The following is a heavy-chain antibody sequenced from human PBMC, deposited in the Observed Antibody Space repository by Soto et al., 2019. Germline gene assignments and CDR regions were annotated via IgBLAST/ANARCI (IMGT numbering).Heavy chain of an antibody. Sequence: QVQLVQSGAEVKKPGSSVKVSCKASGGTFSSYTISWVRQAPGQGLEWMGRIIPILGIANYAQKFQGRVTITADKSTSTAYMELSSLRSEDTAVYYCARGVVPYYYYYGMDVWGQGTTVTVSS. J-gene: IGHJ6*02. V-gene: IGHV1-69*02. CDR2: IIPILGIA. D-gene: IGHD2-15*01. CDR1: GGTFSSYT. CDR3: ARGVVPYYYYYGMDV.